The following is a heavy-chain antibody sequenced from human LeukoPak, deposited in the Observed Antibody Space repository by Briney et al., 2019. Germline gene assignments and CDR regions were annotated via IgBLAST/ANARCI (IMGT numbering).Heavy chain of an antibody. CDR1: GYTFTSYD. CDR3: ARGYVGATEYCFDP. V-gene: IGHV1-8*01. Sequence: GASVKVSCKPSGYTFTSYDINWVRQAPGQGLEWMGWMNPNSGNTGYAQKFQGRVTMTRNTSISTAYMQLSSLRSDDTAVYYCARGYVGATEYCFDPWGQGTLVTVSS. CDR2: MNPNSGNT. D-gene: IGHD1-26*01. J-gene: IGHJ5*02.